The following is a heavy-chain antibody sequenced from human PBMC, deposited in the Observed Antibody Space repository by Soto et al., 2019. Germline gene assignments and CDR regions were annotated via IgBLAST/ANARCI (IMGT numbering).Heavy chain of an antibody. J-gene: IGHJ6*02. CDR2: IYYSVTT. D-gene: IGHD3-22*01. CDR1: GGSINSGGYY. CDR3: AREGVDYNDSSGYGVRYGLDV. Sequence: QVKLQESGPGLVKPSQTLSLTCTVSGGSINSGGYYWSWIRQHPGKGLEWVGYIYYSVTTYYNPSLTSRVTMSVDTSKNPFSLKLSSVTAADTAVYYCAREGVDYNDSSGYGVRYGLDVWGQGTTVTVSS. V-gene: IGHV4-31*03.